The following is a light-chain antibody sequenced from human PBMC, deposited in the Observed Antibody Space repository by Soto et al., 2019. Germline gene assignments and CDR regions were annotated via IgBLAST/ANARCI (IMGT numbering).Light chain of an antibody. CDR1: QSVSNNY. CDR2: GAS. Sequence: EIGFSQSPGTLSFSPGERATLSCRASQSVSNNYLAWYQQKPGQAPRLLIYGASNRATGIPDRFTGSGSGTDFALTISRLEPEDFGVYYCQQYGDSPLTSGPGTKVDIK. J-gene: IGKJ3*01. CDR3: QQYGDSPLT. V-gene: IGKV3-20*01.